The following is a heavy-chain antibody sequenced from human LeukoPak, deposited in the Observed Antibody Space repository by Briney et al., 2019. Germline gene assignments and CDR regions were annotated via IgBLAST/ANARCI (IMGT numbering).Heavy chain of an antibody. D-gene: IGHD2-2*01. CDR3: AKGASRDIVVVPPSDAFDI. Sequence: GGSLRLSCAASGFTFDDYAMHWVRQAPGKGLEWVSGISWNSGSIGYADSVKGRFTISRDNAKNSLYLQMNSLRAEDMALYYCAKGASRDIVVVPPSDAFDIWGQGTMVTVSS. V-gene: IGHV3-9*03. CDR2: ISWNSGSI. CDR1: GFTFDDYA. J-gene: IGHJ3*02.